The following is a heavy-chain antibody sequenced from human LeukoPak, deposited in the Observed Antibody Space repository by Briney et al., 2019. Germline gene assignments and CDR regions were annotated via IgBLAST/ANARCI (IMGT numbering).Heavy chain of an antibody. Sequence: ASVKVSCKASGYTFTGYYMHWVRQAPGQGLEWMGWINPNSGGTNYAQKFQGRVTMTRDMSTSTVYMELSSLRSEDTAVYYCARGADCGGDCYRYYYYYYMDVWGKGTTVTVSS. CDR3: ARGADCGGDCYRYYYYYYMDV. D-gene: IGHD2-21*02. V-gene: IGHV1-2*02. CDR1: GYTFTGYY. CDR2: INPNSGGT. J-gene: IGHJ6*03.